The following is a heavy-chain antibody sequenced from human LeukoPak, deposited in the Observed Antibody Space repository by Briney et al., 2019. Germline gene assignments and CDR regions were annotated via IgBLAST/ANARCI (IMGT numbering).Heavy chain of an antibody. CDR1: GGSISSGSYY. V-gene: IGHV4-61*02. Sequence: SETLSLTCTVSGGSISSGSYYWSWIRQPAGKGLEWIGRIYTSGSTNYNPSLKSRVTISVDTSKNQFSLKLSSVTAADTAVYYCAREQVDYSSSSLFDYWGQGTLVTVSS. CDR3: AREQVDYSSSSLFDY. CDR2: IYTSGST. J-gene: IGHJ4*02. D-gene: IGHD6-13*01.